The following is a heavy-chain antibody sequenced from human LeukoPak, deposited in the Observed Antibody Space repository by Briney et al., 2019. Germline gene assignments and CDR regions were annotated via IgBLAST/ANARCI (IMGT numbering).Heavy chain of an antibody. CDR1: CISLYQRLYY. J-gene: IGHJ4*02. Sequence: EVLALTFTVHCISLYQRLYYMGGLRQPPGNGLEWIGIIFYSGSTNYNPSFKSRVTISVDKSNNQFSLKLNTVTAADTAVYHCAGLVVGTAAIDYWGQGTLVTVSS. V-gene: IGHV4-39*01. D-gene: IGHD2-21*02. CDR2: IFYSGST. CDR3: AGLVVGTAAIDY.